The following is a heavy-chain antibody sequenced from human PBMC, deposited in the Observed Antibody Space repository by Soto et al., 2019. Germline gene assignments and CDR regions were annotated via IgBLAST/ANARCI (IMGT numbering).Heavy chain of an antibody. V-gene: IGHV3-21*01. J-gene: IGHJ4*02. CDR2: ITHSGTYV. Sequence: DVQLVESGGGLVRPGGSLRLSSTASGFTFSEYSMSWVRQAPGKGLEWVSSITHSGTYVYYADSVKGRFTISRDSASNSLFLQMTSLRAEDTAVYHCARARGNDWYSDYWGQGTLVTVSS. D-gene: IGHD5-12*01. CDR3: ARARGNDWYSDY. CDR1: GFTFSEYS.